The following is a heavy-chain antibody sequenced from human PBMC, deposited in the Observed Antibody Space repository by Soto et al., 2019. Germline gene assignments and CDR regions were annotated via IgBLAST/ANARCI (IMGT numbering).Heavy chain of an antibody. CDR2: IIPIFGTA. CDR1: GGTFSSYA. CDR3: ASSPLWSVPQYYFDY. V-gene: IGHV1-69*01. D-gene: IGHD5-18*01. J-gene: IGHJ4*02. Sequence: QVQLVQSGAEVKKPGSSVKVSCKASGGTFSSYAISWVRQAPGQGLEWMGGIIPIFGTANYAQKFQGRVTITADESTRTAYMELSSLRSEDTAVYYCASSPLWSVPQYYFDYWGQGTLVTVSS.